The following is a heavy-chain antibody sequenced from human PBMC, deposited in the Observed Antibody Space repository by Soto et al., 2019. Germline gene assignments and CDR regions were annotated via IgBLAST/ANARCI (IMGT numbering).Heavy chain of an antibody. CDR2: IYYSGST. CDR3: ARRYGASFDY. D-gene: IGHD4-17*01. V-gene: IGHV4-59*01. J-gene: IGHJ4*02. CDR1: GGSISSYY. Sequence: SETLSLTCTVSGGSISSYYWSWIRQSPGKGLEWIGYIYYSGSTNYNPSLKSRVTISVDTSKNQFSLKLSSVTAADTAVYYCARRYGASFDYWGQGTLVTVS.